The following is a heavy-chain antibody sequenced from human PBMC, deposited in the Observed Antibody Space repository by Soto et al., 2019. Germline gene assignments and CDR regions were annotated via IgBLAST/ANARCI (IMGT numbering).Heavy chain of an antibody. CDR1: GGSISSYY. D-gene: IGHD3-22*01. CDR2: IYYSGST. Sequence: PSETLSLTCTVSGGSISSYYWSWIRQPPGKGLEWIGYIYYSGSTNYNPSLKSRVTISVDTSKNQFSLKLSSVTAADTAVYYCARHASYYSSGYQSRAFDYWGQGTLVTVSS. J-gene: IGHJ4*02. V-gene: IGHV4-59*08. CDR3: ARHASYYSSGYQSRAFDY.